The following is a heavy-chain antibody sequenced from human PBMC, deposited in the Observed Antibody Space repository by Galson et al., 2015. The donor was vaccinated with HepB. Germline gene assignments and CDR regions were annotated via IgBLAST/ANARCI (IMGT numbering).Heavy chain of an antibody. CDR2: ISYDGSNK. V-gene: IGHV3-30-3*01. J-gene: IGHJ4*02. Sequence: SLRLSCAASGFTFSSYAMHWVRQAPGKGLEWVAVISYDGSNKYYADSVKGRFTISRDNSKNTLYLQMNSLRAEDTAVYYCARDSHYFDYWGQGTLVTVSS. CDR3: ARDSHYFDY. CDR1: GFTFSSYA.